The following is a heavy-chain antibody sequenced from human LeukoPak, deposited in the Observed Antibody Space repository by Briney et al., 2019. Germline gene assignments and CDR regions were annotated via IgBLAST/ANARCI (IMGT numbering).Heavy chain of an antibody. CDR1: GYTFTGYY. CDR3: ASTHDSSGYYFAIGY. D-gene: IGHD3-22*01. Sequence: GASVKVSCKASGYTFTGYYMHWVRQAPGQRLEWMGWINPNSGGTNYAQKFQGRVTMTRDTSISTAYMELSRLRSDDTAVYYCASTHDSSGYYFAIGYWGQGTLVTVSS. V-gene: IGHV1-2*02. J-gene: IGHJ4*02. CDR2: INPNSGGT.